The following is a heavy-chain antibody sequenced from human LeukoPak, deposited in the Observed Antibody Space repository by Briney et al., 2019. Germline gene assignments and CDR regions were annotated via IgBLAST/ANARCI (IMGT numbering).Heavy chain of an antibody. D-gene: IGHD6-19*01. Sequence: PGRSLRLSCAASGFTFSSYGMHWVRQAPGKGLEWVAVISYDGSNKYYADSVKGRFTISRDNSKNTLYLQMNSLRAEDTAVYYCAKSGLTYSSGWHTEFDYWGQGILVTVSS. J-gene: IGHJ4*02. V-gene: IGHV3-30*18. CDR3: AKSGLTYSSGWHTEFDY. CDR2: ISYDGSNK. CDR1: GFTFSSYG.